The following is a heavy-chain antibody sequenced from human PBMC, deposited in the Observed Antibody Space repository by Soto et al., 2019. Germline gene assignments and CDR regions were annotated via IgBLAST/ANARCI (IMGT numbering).Heavy chain of an antibody. CDR3: TTDPPAGSRAIDY. CDR1: GFSFSDAW. J-gene: IGHJ4*02. CDR2: IKRQTEGGTT. V-gene: IGHV3-15*07. Sequence: GSLRLSCVGSGFSFSDAWLSWVRQAPGRGLEWVGRIKRQTEGGTTDYPASVKGRFIISRDDSENTLYLQMNSLKTEDTAMYYCTTDPPAGSRAIDYWGQGP.